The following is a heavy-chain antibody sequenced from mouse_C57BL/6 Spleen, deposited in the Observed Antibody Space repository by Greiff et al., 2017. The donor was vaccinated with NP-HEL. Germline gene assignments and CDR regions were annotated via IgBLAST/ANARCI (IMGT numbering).Heavy chain of an antibody. CDR1: GYTFTSYW. CDR2: IHPNSGST. D-gene: IGHD1-1*01. V-gene: IGHV1-64*01. CDR3: ARYLYYGSSLAWFAY. Sequence: QVQLQQPGAELVKPGASVKLSCKASGYTFTSYWMHWVKQRPGQGLEWIGMIHPNSGSTNYNEKFKSKATLTVDKSSSTAYMQLSSLTSEDSAVSYCARYLYYGSSLAWFAYWGQGTLVTVSA. J-gene: IGHJ3*01.